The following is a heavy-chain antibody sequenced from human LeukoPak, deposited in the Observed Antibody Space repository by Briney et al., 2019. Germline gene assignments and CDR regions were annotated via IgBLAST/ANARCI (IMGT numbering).Heavy chain of an antibody. CDR3: ARALWVGDYDFWSGYYFDY. Sequence: ASVKVSCKASGYTFTGYYMHWVRQAPGRGLEWMGWINPNSGGTNYAQKFQGRVTMTRDTSISTAYMELSRLRSDDTAVYYCARALWVGDYDFWSGYYFDYWGQGTLVTVSS. V-gene: IGHV1-2*02. CDR1: GYTFTGYY. J-gene: IGHJ4*02. CDR2: INPNSGGT. D-gene: IGHD3-3*01.